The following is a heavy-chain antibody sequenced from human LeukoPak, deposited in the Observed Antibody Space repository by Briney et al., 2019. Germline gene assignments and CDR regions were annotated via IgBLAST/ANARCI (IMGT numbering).Heavy chain of an antibody. V-gene: IGHV3-48*04. CDR3: ARDNDYDFWSGHPNWFDP. Sequence: PGGSLRLSCAASGFTFSSYSMNWVRQAPGKGLEWVSYISSSSSTIYYADSVKGRFTISRDNAKNSLYLQMNSLRAEDTAVYYCARDNDYDFWSGHPNWFDPWGQGTLVTVSS. D-gene: IGHD3-3*01. CDR2: ISSSSSTI. CDR1: GFTFSSYS. J-gene: IGHJ5*02.